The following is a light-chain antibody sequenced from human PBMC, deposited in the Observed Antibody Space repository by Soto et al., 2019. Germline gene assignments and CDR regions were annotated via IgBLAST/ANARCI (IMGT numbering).Light chain of an antibody. Sequence: QSVLTQPASVSGSPGQSITISCTGSSSDVGGYNHVSWYQQHPGKAPKLMIYDVSNRPSGVYNRFSGSKSGNTASLTISGLQAEDESDYYCSSYTSSYTVVFGGGTKLTVL. J-gene: IGLJ3*02. CDR1: SSDVGGYNH. CDR3: SSYTSSYTVV. V-gene: IGLV2-14*03. CDR2: DVS.